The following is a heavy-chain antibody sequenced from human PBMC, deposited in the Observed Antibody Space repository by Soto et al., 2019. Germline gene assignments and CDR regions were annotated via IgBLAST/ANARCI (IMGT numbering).Heavy chain of an antibody. CDR2: IYYSGST. CDR3: ARTTRMTTMIDY. Sequence: SETLSLTCTVSGGSISSYYWTWIRQPPGKGLEWIGYIYYSGSTNYNPSLKSRVTISVATSKTQFSLKLSSVTAADTAVYFCARTTRMTTMIDYWGQGTQVTVSS. V-gene: IGHV4-59*08. J-gene: IGHJ4*02. D-gene: IGHD4-17*01. CDR1: GGSISSYY.